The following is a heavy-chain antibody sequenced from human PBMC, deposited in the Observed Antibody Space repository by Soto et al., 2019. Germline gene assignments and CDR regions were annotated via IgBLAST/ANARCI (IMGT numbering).Heavy chain of an antibody. D-gene: IGHD6-13*01. Sequence: GWSLILSCSASGFTFSSYAMHWVRQAPGKGLEYVSSISSNGGSKYYADSVKGRFTISRDNSKNTLYLQMSSLSAEDTAVYYCVKSGKGDIAAAGTFDYWGQGNLV. CDR3: VKSGKGDIAAAGTFDY. CDR2: ISSNGGSK. J-gene: IGHJ4*02. CDR1: GFTFSSYA. V-gene: IGHV3-64D*06.